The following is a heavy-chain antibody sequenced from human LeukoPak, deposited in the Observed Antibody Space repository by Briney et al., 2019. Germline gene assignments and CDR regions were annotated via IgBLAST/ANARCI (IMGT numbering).Heavy chain of an antibody. Sequence: PGGSLRLSCAASGFTVSSNYMSWVRQAPGKGLEWVSIIYSGGSTYYADSVKGRFTISRDNSKNTLFLQVNSLRSEDTGVYYCARRAVAFDYWGQGTVVTVSS. J-gene: IGHJ4*02. CDR3: ARRAVAFDY. CDR2: IYSGGST. V-gene: IGHV3-66*01. D-gene: IGHD4-23*01. CDR1: GFTVSSNY.